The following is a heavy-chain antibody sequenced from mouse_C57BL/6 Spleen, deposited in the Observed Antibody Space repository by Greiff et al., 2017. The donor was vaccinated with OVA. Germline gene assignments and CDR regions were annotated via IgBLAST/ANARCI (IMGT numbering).Heavy chain of an antibody. CDR2: IDPSDSYT. CDR1: GYTFTSYW. J-gene: IGHJ3*01. V-gene: IGHV1-69*01. CDR3: ARESATVVARGFAY. D-gene: IGHD1-1*01. Sequence: QVQLQQPGAELVMPGASVKLSCKASGYTFTSYWMHWVQQRPGQGLEWIGAIDPSDSYTNYNQKFKGKSTLTVDKSSSTAYMQLGSLTSEDSAVYYCARESATVVARGFAYWGQGTLVTVSA.